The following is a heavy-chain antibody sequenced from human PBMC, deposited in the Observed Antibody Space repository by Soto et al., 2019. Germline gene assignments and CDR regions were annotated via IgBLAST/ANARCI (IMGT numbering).Heavy chain of an antibody. J-gene: IGHJ4*02. D-gene: IGHD6-19*01. CDR1: GGTFSSYT. CDR2: IIPILGIA. CDR3: ARGIAVAAPIDY. Sequence: GASVKVSCKASGGTFSSYTISWVRQAPGQGLEWMGRIIPILGIANYAQKFQGRVTITADKSTSTAYMELSSLRSEDTAVYYCARGIAVAAPIDYWGQGTLVNVSS. V-gene: IGHV1-69*02.